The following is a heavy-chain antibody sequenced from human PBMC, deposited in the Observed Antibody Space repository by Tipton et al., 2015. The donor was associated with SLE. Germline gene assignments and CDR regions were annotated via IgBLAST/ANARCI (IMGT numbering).Heavy chain of an antibody. CDR3: ARDPICTSTTCYAQYFDY. J-gene: IGHJ4*02. CDR2: ISAYNGNT. Sequence: QSGAEVKKPGASVKVSCKASGYTFISYGISWVRQAPGQGLEWIGWISAYNGNTNYAQRFQDRVIMTTETSTSTAYMELRSLRSDDTAVYYCARDPICTSTTCYAQYFDYWGQGTLVTVSS. CDR1: GYTFISYG. D-gene: IGHD2-2*01. V-gene: IGHV1-18*01.